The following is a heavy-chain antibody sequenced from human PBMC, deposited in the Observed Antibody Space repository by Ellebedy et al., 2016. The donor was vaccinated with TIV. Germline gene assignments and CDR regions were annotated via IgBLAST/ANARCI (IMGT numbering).Heavy chain of an antibody. D-gene: IGHD3-22*01. Sequence: ASVKVSCKASGYTFTSYYMYWVQQAPGQGLEWMGIINPSAGSTNSAQKFQGRVTMTRDTSTSTVYMELSSLRSEDTAVYYCARGDKYYYDSSGYYYTYWGQGTLVTVSS. V-gene: IGHV1-46*01. CDR2: INPSAGST. CDR1: GYTFTSYY. J-gene: IGHJ4*02. CDR3: ARGDKYYYDSSGYYYTY.